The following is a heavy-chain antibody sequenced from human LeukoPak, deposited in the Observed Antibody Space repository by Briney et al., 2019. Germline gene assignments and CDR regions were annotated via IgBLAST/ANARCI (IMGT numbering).Heavy chain of an antibody. Sequence: SETLSLTCTVSGGSFSSADYYWSWIRHPPGKALEWIGYIYHTGSNNYKYSLKSRVTISVDTSKNQFSLKLSSVTAADTAVYYCARKVYDFWSGYYTTRGNWFDPWGQGTLVTVSS. V-gene: IGHV4-61*08. J-gene: IGHJ5*02. CDR2: IYHTGSN. D-gene: IGHD3-3*01. CDR3: ARKVYDFWSGYYTTRGNWFDP. CDR1: GGSFSSADYY.